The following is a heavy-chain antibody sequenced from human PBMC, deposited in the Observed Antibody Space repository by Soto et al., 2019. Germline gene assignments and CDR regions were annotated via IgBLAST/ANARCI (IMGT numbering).Heavy chain of an antibody. CDR1: GFTFTSSA. V-gene: IGHV1-3*01. D-gene: IGHD5-18*01. Sequence: ASVKVSCKASGFTFTSSAVQWVRQAPGQRLEWMGWINAGNGNTKYSQKFQGRVTITRDTSASTAYMELSSLRSEDTAVYYCARDPGYSYGYNWGQGTLVTVSS. CDR2: INAGNGNT. J-gene: IGHJ4*02. CDR3: ARDPGYSYGYN.